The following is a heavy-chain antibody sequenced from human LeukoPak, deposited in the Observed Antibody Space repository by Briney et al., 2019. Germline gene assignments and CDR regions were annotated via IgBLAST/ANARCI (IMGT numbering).Heavy chain of an antibody. J-gene: IGHJ5*02. Sequence: SDTLSLTCTVSGDSISSGFFWGWIRQSPDKGLEWIGSVYRTGNTYYEASLKSRVTISVDTSRNQFSLELRSVTAADTAIYYCARDKDLPPPPGIGAGPRLTWFDPWGQGTRVTASS. CDR3: ARDKDLPPPPGIGAGPRLTWFDP. V-gene: IGHV4-38-2*02. CDR1: GDSISSGFF. CDR2: VYRTGNT. D-gene: IGHD6-13*01.